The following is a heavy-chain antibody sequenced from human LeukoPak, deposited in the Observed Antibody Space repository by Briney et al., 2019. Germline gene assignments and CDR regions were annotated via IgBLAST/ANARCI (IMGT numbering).Heavy chain of an antibody. CDR1: GFTFTNYS. CDR2: ISSTSSYI. CDR3: ARGHTWFPKSFDY. J-gene: IGHJ4*02. D-gene: IGHD3-10*01. Sequence: GGSLRLSCAASGFTFTNYSMNWVRQAPGKGLEWVSSISSTSSYIYFADSMKGRFTISRDNAKNSLFLQMNSLRAGDTAVYYCARGHTWFPKSFDYWGQGALVTVFS. V-gene: IGHV3-21*01.